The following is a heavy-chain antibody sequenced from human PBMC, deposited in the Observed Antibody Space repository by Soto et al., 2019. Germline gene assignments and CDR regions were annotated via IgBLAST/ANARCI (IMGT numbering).Heavy chain of an antibody. CDR3: EKDNMRQWLARESSRNDAFAI. V-gene: IGHV3-23*01. Sequence: EVQLLESAGGLVQPGGSLRLSCAASGFTFSSYAMSWFRQAPGKGLEWVSAISGSGGSTYYADSVKGRFTISSDNSKNTLYMQKNSMRAEDTAVYYCEKDNMRQWLARESSRNDAFAIWGQGTMVNVYS. D-gene: IGHD6-19*01. CDR1: GFTFSSYA. CDR2: ISGSGGST. J-gene: IGHJ3*02.